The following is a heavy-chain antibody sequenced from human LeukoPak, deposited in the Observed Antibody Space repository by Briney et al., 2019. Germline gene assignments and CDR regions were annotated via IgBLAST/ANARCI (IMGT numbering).Heavy chain of an antibody. CDR3: AKPTYGEEIFDY. D-gene: IGHD3-3*01. V-gene: IGHV3-30*18. CDR2: ISLDGSNK. Sequence: GGSLRLSCAASGFTFSRYGIHWVRPAPGKGLEWVAFISLDGSNKNYADSVKGRFTISRDNSMNTLYLQMNSLRAEDTAVYYCAKPTYGEEIFDYWGQGTLVTVSS. CDR1: GFTFSRYG. J-gene: IGHJ4*02.